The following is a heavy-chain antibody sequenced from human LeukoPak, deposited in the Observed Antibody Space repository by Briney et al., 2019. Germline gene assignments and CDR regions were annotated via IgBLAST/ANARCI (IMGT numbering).Heavy chain of an antibody. Sequence: QPGGSLRLSCAASGFTFSSYGMHWVRQAPGKGLEWVAVIWYDGSNKYYADSVKGRFTISRDNSKNTPYLQMNSLRAEDTAVYYCASSANYYYYYGMDVWGQGTTVTVSS. CDR2: IWYDGSNK. V-gene: IGHV3-33*01. CDR1: GFTFSSYG. J-gene: IGHJ6*02. CDR3: ASSANYYYYYGMDV.